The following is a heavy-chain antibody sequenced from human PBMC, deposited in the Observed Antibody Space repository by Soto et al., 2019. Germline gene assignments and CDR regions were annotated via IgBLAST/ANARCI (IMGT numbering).Heavy chain of an antibody. V-gene: IGHV1-69*06. D-gene: IGHD2-15*01. Sequence: QVQLVQSGSEVKKPGSSVKVSCKASGGTFSDFTLSWLRQAPGRGLEWMGGIIPMIGATNNAQKLKGRLTITADKSTGTVYKELNSLRSDDTAVYYCARYWSAGTLYGAFDIWGQGTEVTVAP. CDR2: IIPMIGAT. CDR3: ARYWSAGTLYGAFDI. CDR1: GGTFSDFT. J-gene: IGHJ3*02.